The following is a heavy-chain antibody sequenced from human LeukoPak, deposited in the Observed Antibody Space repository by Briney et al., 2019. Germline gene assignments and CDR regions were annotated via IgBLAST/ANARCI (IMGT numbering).Heavy chain of an antibody. CDR1: GFTFSDHY. J-gene: IGHJ6*02. CDR3: ARGPTVTFNYHYGMDV. CDR2: TRTKAKDYTT. Sequence: GGSLRLSCATSGFTFSDHYMDWVRQAPGKGLEWVARTRTKAKDYTTEYAASVKGRFTVSRDESMHSLYLQMNSLKTEDTAVRYCARGPTVTFNYHYGMDVWGQGTTVTVSS. D-gene: IGHD4-17*01. V-gene: IGHV3-72*01.